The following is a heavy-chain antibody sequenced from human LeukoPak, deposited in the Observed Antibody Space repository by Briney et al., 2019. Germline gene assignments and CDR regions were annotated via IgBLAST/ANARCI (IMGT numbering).Heavy chain of an antibody. CDR3: ARAPLGGYYFSHG. CDR1: GYTFTSYD. D-gene: IGHD3-3*01. J-gene: IGHJ4*02. CDR2: MNHNSGNT. V-gene: IGHV1-8*03. Sequence: ASVKVSCKASGYTFTSYDINWVRQATGQGLEWMGWMNHNSGNTGYAQKFQGRVTITRNTSISTAYMELSSLRSEDTAVYYCARAPLGGYYFSHGWGQGTLVTVSS.